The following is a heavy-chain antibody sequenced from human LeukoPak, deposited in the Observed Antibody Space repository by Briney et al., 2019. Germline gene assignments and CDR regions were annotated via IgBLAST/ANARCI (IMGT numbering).Heavy chain of an antibody. Sequence: SETLSLTCTVSGGSISSSSYYWGWIRQPPGKGLEWIGGIYYSGSTYYNPSLKSRVTISVDTSKNQFSLKLSSVTAADTAVYYCARVFSGIQLFIGGNYDAFDIWGQGTMVTVSS. CDR1: GGSISSSSYY. J-gene: IGHJ3*02. CDR3: ARVFSGIQLFIGGNYDAFDI. D-gene: IGHD5-18*01. CDR2: IYYSGST. V-gene: IGHV4-39*07.